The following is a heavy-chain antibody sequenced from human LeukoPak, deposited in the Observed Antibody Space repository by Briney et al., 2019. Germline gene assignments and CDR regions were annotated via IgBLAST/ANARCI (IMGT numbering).Heavy chain of an antibody. CDR2: ISAYNGNT. CDR1: GYSFISYG. CDR3: AVTTSAGTDRSFYFDY. J-gene: IGHJ4*02. D-gene: IGHD6-13*01. V-gene: IGHV1-18*01. Sequence: GASVKVSCKTSGYSFISYGISWVRQAPGQGLEWMGRISAYNGNTNYVQKLQGRVTMTTDTSTSTAYMELRSLRSDDTAVYYCAVTTSAGTDRSFYFDYWGQGTLVTVSS.